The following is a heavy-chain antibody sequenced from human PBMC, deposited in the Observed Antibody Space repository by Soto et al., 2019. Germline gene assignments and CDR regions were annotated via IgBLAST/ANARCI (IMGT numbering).Heavy chain of an antibody. V-gene: IGHV1-69*04. CDR1: GGTFSSYT. CDR2: IIPILGIA. CDR3: AREPGIAVAGVFDY. D-gene: IGHD6-19*01. Sequence: ASVKVSCKASGGTFSSYTISWVRQAPGQGLEWMGRIIPILGIANYAQKFQGRVTITADKSTSTAYMELSSLRSEDTAVYYCAREPGIAVAGVFDYWGQGTLVIVSS. J-gene: IGHJ4*02.